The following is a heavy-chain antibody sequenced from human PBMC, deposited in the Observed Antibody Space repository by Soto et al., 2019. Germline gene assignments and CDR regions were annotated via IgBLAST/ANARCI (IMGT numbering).Heavy chain of an antibody. V-gene: IGHV3-21*01. CDR2: ISSSSSYI. Sequence: PGGSLRLSCAASGFTFSSYSMNWVRQAPGKGLEWVSSISSSSSYIYYADSVKGRFTISRDNAKNSLYLQMNSLRAEDTAVYYCARAPIVVVPADYYYYGMDVWGQGTTVTVSS. D-gene: IGHD2-2*01. J-gene: IGHJ6*02. CDR3: ARAPIVVVPADYYYYGMDV. CDR1: GFTFSSYS.